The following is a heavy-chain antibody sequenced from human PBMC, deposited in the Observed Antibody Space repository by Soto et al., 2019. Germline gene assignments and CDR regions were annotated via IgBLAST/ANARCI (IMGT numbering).Heavy chain of an antibody. D-gene: IGHD6-6*01. CDR3: AGDKYLRDGMDV. CDR2: IYYSGGT. CDR1: GGSITSGDYY. J-gene: IGHJ6*02. V-gene: IGHV4-30-4*01. Sequence: QVQLQESGPGLVKPSQTLSLTCTVSGGSITSGDYYWSWIRQPPGKGLEWVGYIYYSGGTHYNPSLKSRASISVHTSKNQFSLKLSSVTAADTAIYFCAGDKYLRDGMDVWGQGTTVTVSS.